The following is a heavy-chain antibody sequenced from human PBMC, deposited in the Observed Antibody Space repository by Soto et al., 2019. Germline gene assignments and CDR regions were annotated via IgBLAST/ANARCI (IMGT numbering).Heavy chain of an antibody. CDR2: IRSKANSYVT. CDR3: TRREVLDDGMDV. D-gene: IGHD1-1*01. CDR1: GFTFSGSA. J-gene: IGHJ6*02. Sequence: PGGSLRLSCAASGFTFSGSAVHWVRQASGKGLEWVGRIRSKANSYVTAYAASVKGRFTVSRDDSKNTAYLQMNSLKTEDAAVYFCTRREVLDDGMDVWGQGTTVTVSS. V-gene: IGHV3-73*01.